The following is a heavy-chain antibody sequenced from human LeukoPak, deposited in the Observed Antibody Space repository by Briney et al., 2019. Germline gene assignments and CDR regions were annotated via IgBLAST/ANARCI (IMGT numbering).Heavy chain of an antibody. J-gene: IGHJ4*02. CDR1: GYTFIDYY. CDR2: INPNSGGT. CDR3: ARDFGGYCSSTQCYRDYSNFPDY. Sequence: GASVRVSCKASGYTFIDYYMHWVRQVPGQGLEWMGWINPNSGGTHYAQKFQGRVTMTRDTSISTAYMELSRLRSDDTAVYYCARDFGGYCSSTQCYRDYSNFPDYWGQGTLVTVPS. D-gene: IGHD2-2*01. V-gene: IGHV1-2*02.